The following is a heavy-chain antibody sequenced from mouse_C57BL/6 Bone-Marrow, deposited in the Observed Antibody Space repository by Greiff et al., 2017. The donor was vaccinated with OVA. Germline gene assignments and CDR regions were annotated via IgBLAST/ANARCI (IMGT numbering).Heavy chain of an antibody. D-gene: IGHD1-1*01. Sequence: EVKLMESGGGLVQPGGSMKLSCVASGFTFSNYWMNWVRQSPEKGLEWVAQIRLKSDNYATHYAESVKGRFTISRDDSKSSVYLQMNNLRAEDTGIYYCTLYYYGSSQYYFDYWGQGTTLTVSS. CDR1: GFTFSNYW. V-gene: IGHV6-3*01. J-gene: IGHJ2*01. CDR2: IRLKSDNYAT. CDR3: TLYYYGSSQYYFDY.